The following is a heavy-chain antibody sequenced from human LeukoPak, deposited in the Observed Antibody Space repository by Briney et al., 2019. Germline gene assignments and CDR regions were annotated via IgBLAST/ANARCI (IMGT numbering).Heavy chain of an antibody. D-gene: IGHD3-9*01. CDR1: GYTFTGYY. V-gene: IGHV1-2*02. Sequence: ASVKVSCKASGYTFTGYYMHWVRQAPGQGLEWMGWINPNSGGTNYAQKFQGRVTMTRDTSISTAYMELSRLRSDDTAVYYCARSSKVLTGYFPYWGQGTLVTVSS. CDR2: INPNSGGT. CDR3: ARSSKVLTGYFPY. J-gene: IGHJ4*02.